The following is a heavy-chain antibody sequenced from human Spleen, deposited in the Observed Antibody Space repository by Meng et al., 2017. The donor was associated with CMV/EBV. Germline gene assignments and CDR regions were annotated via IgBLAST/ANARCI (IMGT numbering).Heavy chain of an antibody. D-gene: IGHD2-2*01. Sequence: GESLKISCTGSGFTFDDYALHWVRQAPGKGLEWVSLINRDGGSTYYADSVKGRFTISRDNSKNSLYLQMNSLTGEDTALYYCTKGTGYCSSTSCYGGYYYAMDVWGQGTTVTVSS. V-gene: IGHV3-43D*03. J-gene: IGHJ6*02. CDR1: GFTFDDYA. CDR2: INRDGGST. CDR3: TKGTGYCSSTSCYGGYYYAMDV.